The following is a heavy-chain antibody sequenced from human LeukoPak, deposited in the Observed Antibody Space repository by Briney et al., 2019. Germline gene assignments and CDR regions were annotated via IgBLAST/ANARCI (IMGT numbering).Heavy chain of an antibody. D-gene: IGHD3-9*01. CDR2: ISYDGSNK. CDR1: GLTFSSYG. Sequence: GGSLRLSCAASGLTFSSYGMHWVRQAPGKGLEWVAVISYDGSNKYYADSVKGRFTISRDNSKNTLYLQMNSLRAEDTAVYYCAKVDLRYFDWLPNDYWGQGTLVTVSS. CDR3: AKVDLRYFDWLPNDY. V-gene: IGHV3-30*18. J-gene: IGHJ4*02.